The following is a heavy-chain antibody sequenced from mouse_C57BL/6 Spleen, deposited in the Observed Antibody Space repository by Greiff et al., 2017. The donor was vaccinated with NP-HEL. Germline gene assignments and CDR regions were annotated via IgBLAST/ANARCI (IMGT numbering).Heavy chain of an antibody. Sequence: VHVKQSGPELVKPGASVKISCKASGYSFTDYNMNWVKQSNGKSLEWIGVINPNYGTTSYNQKFKGKATLTVDQSSSTAYMQLNSLTSEDSAVYYCARSRYYYGSDYFDYWGKGTTLTVSS. CDR3: ARSRYYYGSDYFDY. D-gene: IGHD1-1*01. V-gene: IGHV1-39*01. CDR2: INPNYGTT. J-gene: IGHJ2*01. CDR1: GYSFTDYN.